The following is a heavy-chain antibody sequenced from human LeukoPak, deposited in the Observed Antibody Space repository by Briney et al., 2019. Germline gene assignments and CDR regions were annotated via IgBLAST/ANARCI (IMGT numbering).Heavy chain of an antibody. CDR2: ISAYNGGT. Sequence: ASVKVSCKASGYSFSTTYINWVRQAPGQGLEWMGRISAYNGGTAYAQKFQGRVTMTTDSSTTTAYMDLASLRSDDTAVHYCARGGTYYPCIDYWGQGTLVTVSS. D-gene: IGHD1-26*01. CDR1: GYSFSTTY. J-gene: IGHJ4*01. V-gene: IGHV1-18*01. CDR3: ARGGTYYPCIDY.